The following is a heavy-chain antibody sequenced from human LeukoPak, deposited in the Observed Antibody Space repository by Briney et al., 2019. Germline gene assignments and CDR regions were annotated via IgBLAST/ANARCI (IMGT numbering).Heavy chain of an antibody. CDR3: ARSSQLLRYFDY. Sequence: ASAKVSCKASGYTFTSYDINWVRQATGQGLEWMGWMNPNSGNTGYAQKFQGRVTMTRNTSISTAYMELSSLRSEDTAVYYCARSSQLLRYFDYWGQGTLVTVSS. V-gene: IGHV1-8*01. CDR2: MNPNSGNT. D-gene: IGHD2-2*01. J-gene: IGHJ4*02. CDR1: GYTFTSYD.